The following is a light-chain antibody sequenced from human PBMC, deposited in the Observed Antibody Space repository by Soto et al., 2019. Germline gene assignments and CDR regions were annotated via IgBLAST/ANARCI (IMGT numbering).Light chain of an antibody. CDR1: QRISSY. J-gene: IGKJ2*01. CDR2: AAS. CDR3: QQSYSTPFT. Sequence: DIQMTQSPFSLSASVGDRVTITCRASQRISSYLNWYQQKPGKAPNLLIYAASSLQSGVPSRFSGSASGTDFTLTISSLHPEDFATYYCQQSYSTPFTFGQGTKLEIK. V-gene: IGKV1-39*01.